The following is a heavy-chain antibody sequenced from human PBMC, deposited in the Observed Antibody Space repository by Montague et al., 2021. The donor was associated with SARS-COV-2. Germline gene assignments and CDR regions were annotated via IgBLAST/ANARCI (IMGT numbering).Heavy chain of an antibody. J-gene: IGHJ5*02. CDR3: ARGISLFDD. CDR2: INGASSRS. Sequence: SLRLSCAASGFIFSAYNMTWIRQTPGKGLEWISYINGASSRSNYADSVKGRFTISRDNSKNSLCLQMNSLRVEDTAVYYCARGISLFDDWGQGTLVTVSS. V-gene: IGHV3-11*05. CDR1: GFIFSAYN.